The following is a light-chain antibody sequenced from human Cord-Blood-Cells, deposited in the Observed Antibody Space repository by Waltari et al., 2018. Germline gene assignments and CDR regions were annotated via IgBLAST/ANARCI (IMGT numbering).Light chain of an antibody. V-gene: IGLV2-14*01. CDR3: SSYTSSSRYV. J-gene: IGLJ1*01. CDR1: SRDAGGCNY. Sequence: QSALPQPASVPGSPGQAMTTSCIGSSRDAGGCNYAYGYQQPPGKAPKLMIYDVSNRPSGVSNRFSGSKSGNTASLTISGLQAEDEADYYCSSYTSSSRYVFGTGTKVTVL. CDR2: DVS.